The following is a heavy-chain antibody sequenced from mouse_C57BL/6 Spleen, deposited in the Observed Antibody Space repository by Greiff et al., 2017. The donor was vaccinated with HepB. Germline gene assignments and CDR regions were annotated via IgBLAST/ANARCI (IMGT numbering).Heavy chain of an antibody. Sequence: QVQLQQPGAELVRPGSSVKLSCKASGYTFTSYWMHWVKQRPIQGLEWIGNIDPSDSETHYNQKFKDKATLTVDKSSSTAYMQLSSLTSEDSAVYYCARLSPRGYAMDYWGQGTSVTVSS. CDR3: ARLSPRGYAMDY. CDR1: GYTFTSYW. V-gene: IGHV1-52*01. CDR2: IDPSDSET. J-gene: IGHJ4*01.